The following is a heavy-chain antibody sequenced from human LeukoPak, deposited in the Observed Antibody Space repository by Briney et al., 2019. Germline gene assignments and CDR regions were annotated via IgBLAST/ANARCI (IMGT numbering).Heavy chain of an antibody. Sequence: SETLSLTCTVSGGSISSYYWSWIRQPAGKGLEWIGRIYTSGSTNYNPSLKSRVTMSVDTSKNQFSLKLSSVTAADTAVYYCARVITIVRGVIPWFDPWGQGTLVTVSS. V-gene: IGHV4-4*07. D-gene: IGHD3-10*01. CDR3: ARVITIVRGVIPWFDP. CDR1: GGSISSYY. CDR2: IYTSGST. J-gene: IGHJ5*02.